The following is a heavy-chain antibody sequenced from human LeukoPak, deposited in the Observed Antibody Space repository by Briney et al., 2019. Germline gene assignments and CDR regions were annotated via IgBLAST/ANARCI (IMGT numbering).Heavy chain of an antibody. CDR2: IYYSGST. J-gene: IGHJ4*02. CDR1: GGSISSSSYY. V-gene: IGHV4-39*01. Sequence: PSETLSLTCTVSGGSISSSSYYWGWIRQPPGTGLEWIGSIYYSGSTYYNPSLKSRVTISVDTSKNQFSLKLSSVTAADTAVYYCARHTYYYDSSGYNSPLDYWGQGTLVTVSS. D-gene: IGHD3-22*01. CDR3: ARHTYYYDSSGYNSPLDY.